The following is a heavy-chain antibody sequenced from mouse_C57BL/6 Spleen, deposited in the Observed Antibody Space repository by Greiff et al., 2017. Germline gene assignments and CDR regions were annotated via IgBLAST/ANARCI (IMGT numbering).Heavy chain of an antibody. CDR3: ASPRLLQYYYAMDY. V-gene: IGHV2-2*01. CDR1: GFSLTSYG. Sequence: QVQLKESGPGLVQPSQSLSITCTASGFSLTSYGVHWVRQSPGKGLEWLGVIWSGGSTDNNAAFISRLSISKDNSKSQVFFKMTSPQAEYTAIYYCASPRLLQYYYAMDYWGQGTSVTVSS. D-gene: IGHD2-3*01. CDR2: IWSGGST. J-gene: IGHJ4*01.